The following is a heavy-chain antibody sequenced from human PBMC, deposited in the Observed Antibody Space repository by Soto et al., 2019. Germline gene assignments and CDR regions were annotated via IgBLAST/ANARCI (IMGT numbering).Heavy chain of an antibody. J-gene: IGHJ4*02. CDR1: GFTFSSYA. Sequence: VQLLESGGGLVQPGGSLRLSCAASGFTFSSYAMSWVRQAPGKGLEWVSAITGSGGGTYYADSVKGRFTISRDNSKNTLYLQMNSLRAEDTAVYYCARRIAAGGTFDYWGQGTLVTVSS. CDR3: ARRIAAGGTFDY. D-gene: IGHD6-13*01. CDR2: ITGSGGGT. V-gene: IGHV3-23*01.